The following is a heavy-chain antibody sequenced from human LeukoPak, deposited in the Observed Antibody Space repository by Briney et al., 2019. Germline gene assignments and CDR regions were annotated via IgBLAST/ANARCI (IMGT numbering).Heavy chain of an antibody. CDR3: ASATFSNWFYFDQ. CDR2: IRYDGSDK. J-gene: IGHJ4*02. D-gene: IGHD6-13*01. V-gene: IGHV3-33*01. CDR1: GFTFSSFG. Sequence: GRSLRLSCEASGFTFSSFGMHWVRQAPGKGLEWVAFIRYDGSDKYYGDSVKGRFTISRDNSNNTLFLQMYSLRAEDTSTYYCASATFSNWFYFDQWGQGTLVTVSS.